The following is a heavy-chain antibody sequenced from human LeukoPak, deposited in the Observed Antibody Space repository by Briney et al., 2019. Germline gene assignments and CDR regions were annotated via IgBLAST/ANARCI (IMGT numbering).Heavy chain of an antibody. D-gene: IGHD3-3*01. CDR1: GDSMNNYY. CDR2: ISYSGTT. Sequence: SETLSLTCTVSGDSMNNYYWSWIRQPPGKGLEWIGYISYSGTTRYRPSLNSRVTISVNMSKKQFSLRLKSVTAADTAVYYCARHLVATISVFESWGQGALVTVSS. V-gene: IGHV4-59*08. J-gene: IGHJ4*02. CDR3: ARHLVATISVFES.